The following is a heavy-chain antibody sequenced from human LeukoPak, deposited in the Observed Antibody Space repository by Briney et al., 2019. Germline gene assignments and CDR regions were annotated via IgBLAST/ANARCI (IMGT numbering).Heavy chain of an antibody. CDR1: GFTFDDYA. Sequence: GRSLRLSCAASGFTFDDYAMHWVRQAPGKGLEWVSGISWNSGSIGYADSVKGRFTISRDNAKNSLYLQMNSLRAEDTALYYCAKDRRYDSSGYYYYGMDVWGQGTTVTVSS. D-gene: IGHD3-22*01. V-gene: IGHV3-9*01. J-gene: IGHJ6*02. CDR3: AKDRRYDSSGYYYYGMDV. CDR2: ISWNSGSI.